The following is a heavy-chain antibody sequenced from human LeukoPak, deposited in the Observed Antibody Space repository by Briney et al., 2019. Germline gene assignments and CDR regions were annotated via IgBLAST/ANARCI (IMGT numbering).Heavy chain of an antibody. V-gene: IGHV3-21*01. CDR2: ISSSSSYI. D-gene: IGHD5-24*01. Sequence: PGGSLRLSCAVSGITLSNYGMSWVRQAPGKGLEWVSSISSSSSYIYYADSVKGRFTISRDNAKNSLYLQMNSLRAEDTAVYYCARDRGDGYNGDWGQGTLVTVSS. J-gene: IGHJ4*02. CDR1: GITLSNYG. CDR3: ARDRGDGYNGD.